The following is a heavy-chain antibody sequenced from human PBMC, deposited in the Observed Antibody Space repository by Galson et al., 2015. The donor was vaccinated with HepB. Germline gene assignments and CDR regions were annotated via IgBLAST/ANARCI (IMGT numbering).Heavy chain of an antibody. Sequence: SVKVSCKASGYTFTNYAINWVRQAPGQGLERMGWINTNTGNPTYAQGFTGRFVFSLDTSVSTAYLQISSLKAEDTAVYYCARLLGLAAESFDPWGQGTLVTVSS. CDR1: GYTFTNYA. D-gene: IGHD6-13*01. J-gene: IGHJ5*02. CDR2: INTNTGNP. V-gene: IGHV7-4-1*02. CDR3: ARLLGLAAESFDP.